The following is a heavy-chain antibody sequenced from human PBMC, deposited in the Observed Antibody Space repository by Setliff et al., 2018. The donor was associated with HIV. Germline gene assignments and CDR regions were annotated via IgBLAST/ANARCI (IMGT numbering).Heavy chain of an antibody. CDR2: INPKNGAT. D-gene: IGHD2-15*01. J-gene: IGHJ6*03. CDR1: GYTFVGYY. V-gene: IGHV1-2*06. CDR3: ARDLAYCSGGSCYRPLIYYFYYMDV. Sequence: GASVKVSCKTSGYTFVGYYLHWVRQAPGQGLEWMGRINPKNGATNYAQKFQGRVTMTRDTSTNTAYMELTSLTSDDTATYYCARDLAYCSGGSCYRPLIYYFYYMDVWGKGTTVTVSS.